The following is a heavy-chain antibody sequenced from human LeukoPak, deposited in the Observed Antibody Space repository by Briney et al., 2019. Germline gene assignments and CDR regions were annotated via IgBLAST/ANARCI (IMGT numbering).Heavy chain of an antibody. Sequence: ASVKVSCKASGYTFTSYGISWVRQAPGQGLEWMGWISAYNGNTNYAQKLQGRVTMTTDTATSTAYMELRSLRSDDTAVYYCARTPHTDHGDYASTDYWGQGTLVTVSS. D-gene: IGHD4-17*01. CDR3: ARTPHTDHGDYASTDY. V-gene: IGHV1-18*01. CDR1: GYTFTSYG. J-gene: IGHJ4*02. CDR2: ISAYNGNT.